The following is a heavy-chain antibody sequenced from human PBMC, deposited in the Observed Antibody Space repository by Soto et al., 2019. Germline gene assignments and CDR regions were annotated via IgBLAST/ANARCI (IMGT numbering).Heavy chain of an antibody. V-gene: IGHV2-70*01. CDR3: ARIKSGWFTQYFDY. J-gene: IGHJ4*02. CDR2: IDWDNDE. Sequence: SGPTLVNPTQTLTLTCTFSGFSLTTSGMCMSWIRQPPGKALEWLALIDWDNDEYYNTSLKTRLTISKDSSKNQVVLTMTNMDPVDTATYYCARIKSGWFTQYFDYWGQGTLVTVSS. CDR1: GFSLTTSGMC. D-gene: IGHD6-19*01.